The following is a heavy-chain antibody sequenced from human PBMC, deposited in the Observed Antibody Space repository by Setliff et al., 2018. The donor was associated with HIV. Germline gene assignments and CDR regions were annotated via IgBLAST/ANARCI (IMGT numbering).Heavy chain of an antibody. D-gene: IGHD1-26*01. CDR2: INHSGST. CDR1: GGSFNDYF. J-gene: IGHJ4*02. Sequence: SETLSLTCAVYGGSFNDYFWSWIRQPPGKGLEWVGAINHSGSTNYNMSLWSRVTISLDASRNQFSLELISVTAADTAVYYCAGGPGTTSIDYWAQGTLVTVSS. V-gene: IGHV4-34*01. CDR3: AGGPGTTSIDY.